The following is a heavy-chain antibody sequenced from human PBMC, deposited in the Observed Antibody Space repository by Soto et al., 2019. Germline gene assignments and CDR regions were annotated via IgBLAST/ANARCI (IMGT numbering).Heavy chain of an antibody. CDR1: GFTFSGYA. J-gene: IGHJ4*02. CDR2: ISGSGSRT. V-gene: IGHV3-23*01. CDR3: AKDTYSSSWYF. Sequence: EVQLLESGGGLVQPGGSLRLSCAASGFTFSGYAMSWVRQAPGKGLEWVSGISGSGSRTDYADSVKGRFTIYRDNSKNTLYLQMNGLRAEDTALYFCAKDTYSSSWYFWGQGTLVTVSS. D-gene: IGHD2-2*01.